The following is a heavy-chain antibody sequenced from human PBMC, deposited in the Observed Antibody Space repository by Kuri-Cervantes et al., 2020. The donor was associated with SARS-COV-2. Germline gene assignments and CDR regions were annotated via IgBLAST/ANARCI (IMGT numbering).Heavy chain of an antibody. CDR3: ARYNDILTGYYPMVYYYYGMDV. V-gene: IGHV3-48*03. D-gene: IGHD3-9*01. Sequence: GESLKISCAASGFTFSSYEMNWVRQAPGKGLEWVSYISSSGSTIYYADSVKGRFTISRDNAKNSLYLQMNSLRAEDTAVYYCARYNDILTGYYPMVYYYYGMDVWGQGTTVTVSS. CDR1: GFTFSSYE. CDR2: ISSSGSTI. J-gene: IGHJ6*02.